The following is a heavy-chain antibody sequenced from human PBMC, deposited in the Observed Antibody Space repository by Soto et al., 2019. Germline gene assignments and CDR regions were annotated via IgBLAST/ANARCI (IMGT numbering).Heavy chain of an antibody. D-gene: IGHD6-19*01. CDR1: GFNFSSYG. Sequence: QVQLVESGGGVVQPGRSLRLSCAASGFNFSSYGMHWVRQAPGKGLEWVAVISYDGSNKYYADSLKGRFTISRDNSKRTLYLQFNSLRAEDTAVYYCAKAVADDEGNYWGKGTLVTVSS. V-gene: IGHV3-30*18. J-gene: IGHJ4*02. CDR2: ISYDGSNK. CDR3: AKAVADDEGNY.